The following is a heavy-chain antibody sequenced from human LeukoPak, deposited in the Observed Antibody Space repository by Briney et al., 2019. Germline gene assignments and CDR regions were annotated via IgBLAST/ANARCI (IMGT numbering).Heavy chain of an antibody. CDR3: ARDPSSGWCGEGGFDY. CDR1: GGSISSGGYY. V-gene: IGHV4-31*03. D-gene: IGHD6-19*01. Sequence: YPSETLSLTCTVSGGSISSGGYYWSWIRQHPGKGLEWIGYIYYSGSTYYNPSLKSRVTISVDTSKNQFSLKLSSVTAADTAVYYCARDPSSGWCGEGGFDYWGQGTLVTVSS. J-gene: IGHJ4*02. CDR2: IYYSGST.